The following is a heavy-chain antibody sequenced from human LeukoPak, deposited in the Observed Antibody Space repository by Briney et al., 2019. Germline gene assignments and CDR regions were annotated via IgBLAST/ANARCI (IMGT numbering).Heavy chain of an antibody. Sequence: EASVTVSCKASGGTFSSYAISWVRQAPGQGLEWMGGIIPIFGTANYAQKFQGRVTITADESTSTAYMELSSLRSEDTAVYYCARADDYGDYYFDYWGQGTLVTVSS. CDR2: IIPIFGTA. J-gene: IGHJ4*02. V-gene: IGHV1-69*01. CDR3: ARADDYGDYYFDY. D-gene: IGHD4-17*01. CDR1: GGTFSSYA.